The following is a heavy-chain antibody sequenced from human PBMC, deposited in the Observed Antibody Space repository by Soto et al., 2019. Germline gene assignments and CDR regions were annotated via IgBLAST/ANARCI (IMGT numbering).Heavy chain of an antibody. Sequence: GGSLRLSCAASGFTFSSYWMHWVRQAPGKGLVWVSRINSDGSSTSYADSVKGRFTISRDNAKNTLYLQMNSLRAEDTAVYYCARDRGTEYSVAAAGTHWFDPWGQGTLVTVSS. J-gene: IGHJ5*02. V-gene: IGHV3-74*01. CDR3: ARDRGTEYSVAAAGTHWFDP. CDR2: INSDGSST. D-gene: IGHD6-13*01. CDR1: GFTFSSYW.